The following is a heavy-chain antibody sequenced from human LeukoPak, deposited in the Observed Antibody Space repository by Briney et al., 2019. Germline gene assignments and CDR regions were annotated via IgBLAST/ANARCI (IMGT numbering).Heavy chain of an antibody. V-gene: IGHV4-4*07. J-gene: IGHJ3*02. D-gene: IGHD3-9*01. CDR1: GGSISSYY. CDR3: ARDRPDVLRYFDWLYAFDI. CDR2: IYTSGST. Sequence: SETLSLTCTVSGGSISSYYWSWIRQPAGKGLEWIGSIYTSGSTNYNPSLKSRVTMSVDTSKNQFSLKLSSVTAADTAVYYCARDRPDVLRYFDWLYAFDIWGQGTMVTVSS.